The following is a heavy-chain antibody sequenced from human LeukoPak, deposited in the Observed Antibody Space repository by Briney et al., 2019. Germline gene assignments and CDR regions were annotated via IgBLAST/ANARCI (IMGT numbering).Heavy chain of an antibody. J-gene: IGHJ4*02. D-gene: IGHD4-17*01. CDR3: ARSPDDYGDYVRDY. V-gene: IGHV4-4*02. Sequence: PSEALSLTCAVSGGSISSSNWWSWVRQPPGKGLEWIGEIYHSGSTNYNPSLKSRVTISVDKSKNQFSLKLSSVTAADTAVYYCARSPDDYGDYVRDYWGQGTLVTVSS. CDR2: IYHSGST. CDR1: GGSISSSNW.